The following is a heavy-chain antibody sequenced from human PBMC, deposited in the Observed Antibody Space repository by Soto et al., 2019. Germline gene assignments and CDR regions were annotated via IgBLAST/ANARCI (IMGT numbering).Heavy chain of an antibody. Sequence: QVTLKESGPVLVKPTETLTLRCTVSGLSITDSEMGVSWIRQPPGQPLEWLAHIDSGGEKSYRPFLKSRLDISKDTSKAQIVLTMTNMDPADTATYYCARRHLAVAVSPWFDTWGQGIPVTVSS. V-gene: IGHV2-26*01. J-gene: IGHJ5*02. D-gene: IGHD6-19*01. CDR3: ARRHLAVAVSPWFDT. CDR2: IDSGGEK. CDR1: GLSITDSEMG.